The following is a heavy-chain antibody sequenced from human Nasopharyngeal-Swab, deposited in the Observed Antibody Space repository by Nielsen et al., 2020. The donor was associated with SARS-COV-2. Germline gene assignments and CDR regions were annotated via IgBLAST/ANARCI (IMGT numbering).Heavy chain of an antibody. CDR2: ISSSSSYI. J-gene: IGHJ4*02. Sequence: GESLKISCAASGFTFSSYSMNWVRQAPGKGLEWVSSISSSSSYIYYADSVKGRFTISSDNAKNSLYLQMNSLRAEDTAVYYCARDGAYSSGWRDYWGQGTLVTVSS. CDR1: GFTFSSYS. CDR3: ARDGAYSSGWRDY. D-gene: IGHD6-19*01. V-gene: IGHV3-21*01.